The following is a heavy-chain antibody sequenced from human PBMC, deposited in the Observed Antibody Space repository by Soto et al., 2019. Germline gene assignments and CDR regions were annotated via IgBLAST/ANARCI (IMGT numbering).Heavy chain of an antibody. J-gene: IGHJ4*02. D-gene: IGHD6-19*01. Sequence: QVQLQESGPGLVKPSGTLSLTCAVSGGSISSSNWWSWVRQPPGKGLEWIGEIYHSGSTNYNPSLKSRVTTSVDKAKNQCSLMLSPVTAADTAVYYCASGPRPSGWWGYWGQGTLVTVSS. CDR2: IYHSGST. V-gene: IGHV4-4*02. CDR3: ASGPRPSGWWGY. CDR1: GGSISSSNW.